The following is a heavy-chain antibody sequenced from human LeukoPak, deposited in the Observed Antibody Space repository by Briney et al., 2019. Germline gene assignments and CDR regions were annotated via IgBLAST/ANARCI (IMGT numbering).Heavy chain of an antibody. CDR1: GFIFKTYE. V-gene: IGHV3-48*03. J-gene: IGHJ4*02. CDR3: VRDGRYCSGGWCLPI. CDR2: ISSGVDGM. D-gene: IGHD2-15*01. Sequence: GGSLRLSCAASGFIFKTYEMNWVRQAPGKGLEWISFISSGVDGMYYADSVKGRFTISRDNTKNSLYLQMNSLRAEDTAIYYCVRDGRYCSGGWCLPIWGQGALVTVSS.